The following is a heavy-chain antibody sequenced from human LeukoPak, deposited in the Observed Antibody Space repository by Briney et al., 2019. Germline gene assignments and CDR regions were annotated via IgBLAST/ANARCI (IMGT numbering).Heavy chain of an antibody. D-gene: IGHD6-13*01. Sequence: SETLSLTCAVYGGSFSGYYWSWIRQPPGKGLEWIGEINHSGSTNYNPSLKSRVTMSVDTSKNQFSLKLSSVTAADTAVYYCARGLAAAGGNNWFDPWGQGTLVTVSS. V-gene: IGHV4-34*01. J-gene: IGHJ5*02. CDR3: ARGLAAAGGNNWFDP. CDR2: INHSGST. CDR1: GGSFSGYY.